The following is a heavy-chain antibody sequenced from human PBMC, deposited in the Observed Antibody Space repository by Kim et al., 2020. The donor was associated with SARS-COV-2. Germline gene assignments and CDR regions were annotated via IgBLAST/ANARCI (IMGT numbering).Heavy chain of an antibody. J-gene: IGHJ6*01. CDR1: GYTFTSSV. V-gene: IGHV1-3*01. D-gene: IGHD3-9*01. Sequence: ASVKVSCKDSGYTFTSSVMHWVRQAPGQRLEWMGWIYAGNGNTKYSQKFQGRVTISRDTSASTAYMELSSLRSEDTAVYYCASTDILTGHNYYYYGMDVW. CDR2: IYAGNGNT. CDR3: ASTDILTGHNYYYYGMDV.